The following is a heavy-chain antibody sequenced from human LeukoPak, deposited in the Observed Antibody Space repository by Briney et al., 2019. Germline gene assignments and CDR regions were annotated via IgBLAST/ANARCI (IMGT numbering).Heavy chain of an antibody. D-gene: IGHD5-18*01. CDR3: AKTLPPGEYGYGYDYYFDY. Sequence: GGSLRLSCAASGFKFYNYAMSWVRQAPGKGLEWVSGISASGGSTSYADSVKGRFTISRDDSKNTVYLQMNSLRAEDTALYYCAKTLPPGEYGYGYDYYFDYWGQGTLVTVSS. J-gene: IGHJ4*02. V-gene: IGHV3-23*01. CDR2: ISASGGST. CDR1: GFKFYNYA.